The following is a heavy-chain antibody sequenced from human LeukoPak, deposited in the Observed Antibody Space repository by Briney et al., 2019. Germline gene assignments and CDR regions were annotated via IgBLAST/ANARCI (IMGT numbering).Heavy chain of an antibody. J-gene: IGHJ6*04. Sequence: SETLSLTCAGYGGSFSGYYWSWIRQPPGKGLEWIGEINHSGSTNYNPSLKSRVTISVDTSKNQFSLKLSSVTAADTAVYYCARDWVQQEGYYYYYGMDVWGKGTTVTVSS. CDR3: ARDWVQQEGYYYYYGMDV. D-gene: IGHD5-18*01. CDR2: INHSGST. V-gene: IGHV4-34*01. CDR1: GGSFSGYY.